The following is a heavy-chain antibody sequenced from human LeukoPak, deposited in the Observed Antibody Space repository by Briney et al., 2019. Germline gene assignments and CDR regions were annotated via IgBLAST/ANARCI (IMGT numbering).Heavy chain of an antibody. CDR1: GASLSGDD. D-gene: IGHD6-13*01. V-gene: IGHV4-59*01. Sequence: PSETLSLACSVAGASLSGDDWSWLRQPPGKGLQWIGYVYDSGYTSFHPSLNSRVAISEDTSRNQFSLSLRSVTAADTALYYCARGFRGSFDAFDIWGQGTVVTVSS. J-gene: IGHJ3*02. CDR2: VYDSGYT. CDR3: ARGFRGSFDAFDI.